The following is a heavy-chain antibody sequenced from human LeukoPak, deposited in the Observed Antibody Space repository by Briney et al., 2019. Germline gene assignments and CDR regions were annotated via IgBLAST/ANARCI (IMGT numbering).Heavy chain of an antibody. Sequence: GGSLRLSCAASGFTFSSYAMHWVRQAPDKGLEWVAVISYDGSNKYYADSVKGRFTISRDNSKNTLYLQMNSLRAEDTAVYYCARSYNYYGSGSKNWFDPWGQGTLVTVSS. CDR3: ARSYNYYGSGSKNWFDP. D-gene: IGHD3-10*01. J-gene: IGHJ5*02. V-gene: IGHV3-30-3*01. CDR1: GFTFSSYA. CDR2: ISYDGSNK.